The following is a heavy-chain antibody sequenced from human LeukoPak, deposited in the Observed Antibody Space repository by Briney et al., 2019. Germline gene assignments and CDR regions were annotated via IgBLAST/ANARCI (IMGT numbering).Heavy chain of an antibody. J-gene: IGHJ4*02. Sequence: DSVKVSCKTSGYTFTSYGISWVRQAPGQGLEWMGWISGYNANTNYAQKLQGRVTMTTDTSTSTVYMELRSLRSDDTAVYYCARPRVAGSFDYWGQGTLVTVSS. CDR3: ARPRVAGSFDY. V-gene: IGHV1-18*01. CDR2: ISGYNANT. D-gene: IGHD6-19*01. CDR1: GYTFTSYG.